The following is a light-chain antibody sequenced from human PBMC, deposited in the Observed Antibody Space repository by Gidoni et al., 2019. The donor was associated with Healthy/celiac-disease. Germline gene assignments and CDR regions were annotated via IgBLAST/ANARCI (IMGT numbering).Light chain of an antibody. CDR2: KVS. V-gene: IGKV2-30*02. Sequence: DVVMTQSPLYLPVTLGQPASISCRSSQSLVHSDGNTSLNWFQQRPGQSPRRLIYKVSNRDSGVPDRFSGSGSGTDFTLKISRVEAEDVGVYYCMQGTHWPRTFGQGTKVEIK. J-gene: IGKJ1*01. CDR3: MQGTHWPRT. CDR1: QSLVHSDGNTS.